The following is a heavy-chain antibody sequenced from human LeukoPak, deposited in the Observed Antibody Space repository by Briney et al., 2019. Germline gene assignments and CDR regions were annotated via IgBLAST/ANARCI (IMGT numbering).Heavy chain of an antibody. Sequence: ASVKVSCKASGGTFSSYAISWVRQAPGQGLEWMGWISAYNGNTNYAQKLQGRVTMTTDTSTSTAYMELRSLRSDDTAVYYCARVFPDRRTTDKLSVSANTNSNFDYWGQGTLVTVSS. CDR3: ARVFPDRRTTDKLSVSANTNSNFDY. D-gene: IGHD1-1*01. CDR1: GGTFSSYA. J-gene: IGHJ4*02. CDR2: ISAYNGNT. V-gene: IGHV1-18*01.